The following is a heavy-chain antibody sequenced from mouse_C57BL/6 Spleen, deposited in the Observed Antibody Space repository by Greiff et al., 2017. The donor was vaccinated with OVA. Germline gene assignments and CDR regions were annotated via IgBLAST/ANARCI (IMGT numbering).Heavy chain of an antibody. CDR3: ARHDYGGRGWYFDV. V-gene: IGHV1-75*01. CDR2: IFPGSGST. CDR1: GYTFTDYY. D-gene: IGHD1-1*01. J-gene: IGHJ1*03. Sequence: QVQLQQSGPELVKPGASVKLSCKASGYTFTDYYINWVKQRPGQGLEWIGWIFPGSGSTYYNEKFKGKATLTVDKSSSTAYMLLSSLTSEDSAVFFCARHDYGGRGWYFDVWGTGTTVTVSS.